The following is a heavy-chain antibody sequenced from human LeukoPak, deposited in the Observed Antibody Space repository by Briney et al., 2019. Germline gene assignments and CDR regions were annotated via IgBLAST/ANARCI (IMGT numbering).Heavy chain of an antibody. V-gene: IGHV1-69*01. CDR3: ASVEVIVGATLYYYYYMDV. Sequence: ASVKVSCKASGGTFSSYAISWVRQAPGQGLEWMGGIIPIFGTANYAPKFQGRVTITADESTSTAYMELSGLRSEDTAVYYCASVEVIVGATLYYYYYMDVWGKGTTVTVSS. J-gene: IGHJ6*03. CDR1: GGTFSSYA. CDR2: IIPIFGTA. D-gene: IGHD1-26*01.